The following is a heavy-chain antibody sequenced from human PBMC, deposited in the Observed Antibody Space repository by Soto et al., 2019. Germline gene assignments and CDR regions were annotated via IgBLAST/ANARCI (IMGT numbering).Heavy chain of an antibody. CDR1: GGTFSSYA. D-gene: IGHD1-7*01. V-gene: IGHV1-69*13. CDR2: IIPIFGTA. Sequence: ASVKVSCKASGGTFSSYAISWVRQAPGQGLEWMGGIIPIFGTANYAQKFQGRVTITADESTSTAYMELSSLRSEDTAVYYCARPWNSFTDYYYYGMDVWGQGTTVTVSS. J-gene: IGHJ6*02. CDR3: ARPWNSFTDYYYYGMDV.